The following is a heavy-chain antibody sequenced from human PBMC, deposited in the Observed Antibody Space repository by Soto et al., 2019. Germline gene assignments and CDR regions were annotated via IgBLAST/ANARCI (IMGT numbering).Heavy chain of an antibody. V-gene: IGHV3-49*04. D-gene: IGHD6-13*01. CDR1: GFVFGDYA. J-gene: IGHJ4*02. CDR3: TRGRGTSGWYADY. Sequence: HPGGSLRLSCSASGFVFGDYAVTWVRQAPGKGLEWVGVVRSETYGGSTEYAASVKGRFRISRDDSESIAYLQMTSLKTEDTAVYYCTRGRGTSGWYADYWGKGILVTVS. CDR2: VRSETYGGST.